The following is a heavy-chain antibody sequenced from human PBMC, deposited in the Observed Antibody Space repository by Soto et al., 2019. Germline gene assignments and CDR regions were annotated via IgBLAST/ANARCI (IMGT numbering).Heavy chain of an antibody. J-gene: IGHJ6*02. CDR1: GFTLTTYT. V-gene: IGHV3-21*02. D-gene: IGHD3-10*01. CDR3: VRERGLSSFYGMDV. CDR2: ITSSSGPI. Sequence: EVQLVESGGGLVKPGGSLRLSCEASGFTLTTYTMNRVRQASGKGLEWVSSITSSSGPIYYADSVKGRFTISRDNARNSLYRQMNSLRAEDTAVYYCVRERGLSSFYGMDVWGQGTTVTVSS.